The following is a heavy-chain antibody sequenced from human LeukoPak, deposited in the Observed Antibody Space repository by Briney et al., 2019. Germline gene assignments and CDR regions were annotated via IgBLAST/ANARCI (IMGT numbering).Heavy chain of an antibody. J-gene: IGHJ3*02. V-gene: IGHV3-48*02. Sequence: GGSLRLSCAGSGFTFSSYSMNWVRQAPGKGLEWVSYISSSSSTIYYADSVKGRFTISRDNAKNSLYLQMNSLRDEDTAVYYCARDRPPRGSLDTFDIWGQGTMVTVSS. D-gene: IGHD3-10*01. CDR1: GFTFSSYS. CDR2: ISSSSSTI. CDR3: ARDRPPRGSLDTFDI.